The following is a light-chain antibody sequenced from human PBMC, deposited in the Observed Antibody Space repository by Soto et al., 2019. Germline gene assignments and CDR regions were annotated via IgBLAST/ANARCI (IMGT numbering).Light chain of an antibody. CDR3: QTWGTGIQDVV. V-gene: IGLV4-69*01. Sequence: QSVLTQSPSASASLGASVKLTCTLNSGHSSYAIAWHQQQPEKGPRYLMKLNSDGSHSKGDGIPDRFSGSSSGAERYLTISSLQSEDEAVYYCQTWGTGIQDVVFGGGTKLTVL. J-gene: IGLJ2*01. CDR1: SGHSSYA. CDR2: LNSDGSH.